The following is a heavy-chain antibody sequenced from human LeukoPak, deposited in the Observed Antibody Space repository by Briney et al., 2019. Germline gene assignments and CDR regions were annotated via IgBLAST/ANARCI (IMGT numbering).Heavy chain of an antibody. D-gene: IGHD5-18*01. CDR3: ARGRKYTSGYRVTELGSGYSDY. Sequence: SETLSLTCTVSGYSISSVYYWGWIRQPPGKGLEWIGSIHHIGSTYYNPSLERRVTISIDTSKNQFSLRLSSVTAADTAVYYCARGRKYTSGYRVTELGSGYSDYWGQGTLVTVSS. J-gene: IGHJ4*02. CDR1: GYSISSVYY. CDR2: IHHIGST. V-gene: IGHV4-38-2*02.